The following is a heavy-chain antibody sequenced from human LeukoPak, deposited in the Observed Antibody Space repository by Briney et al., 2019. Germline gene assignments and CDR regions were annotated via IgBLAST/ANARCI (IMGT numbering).Heavy chain of an antibody. Sequence: LETLSLTCTVSGGSISSYYWSWIRQPPGKGLEWIGYIYYSGSTNYNPSLKSRVTISVDTSKNQFSLKLSSVTAADTAVYYCARGSAKSRETRFDPWGQGTLVTVSS. J-gene: IGHJ5*02. CDR1: GGSISSYY. V-gene: IGHV4-59*01. D-gene: IGHD1-26*01. CDR2: IYYSGST. CDR3: ARGSAKSRETRFDP.